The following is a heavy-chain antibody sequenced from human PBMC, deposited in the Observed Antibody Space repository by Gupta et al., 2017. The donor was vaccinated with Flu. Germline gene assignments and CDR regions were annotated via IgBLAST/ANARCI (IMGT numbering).Heavy chain of an antibody. CDR1: SGTY. V-gene: IGHV4-34*01. D-gene: IGHD3-22*01. CDR3: ARSGVTSMIYQTFDP. J-gene: IGHJ5*02. Sequence: SGTYWSWIRQPPGKGLEWIGEINPGGSTTYTRSLKSRLNISADMSKNQISLNLTSVNAADTAVYYCARSGVTSMIYQTFDPWGQGTLVTVSS. CDR2: INPGGST.